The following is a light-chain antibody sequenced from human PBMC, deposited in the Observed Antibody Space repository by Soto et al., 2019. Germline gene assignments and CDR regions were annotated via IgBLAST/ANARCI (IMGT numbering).Light chain of an antibody. V-gene: IGKV3-15*01. J-gene: IGKJ2*01. CDR2: GTS. CDR3: QQYNNWPYT. CDR1: QSVGRN. Sequence: EIVMTQSPVALSVSPGESAALSCRASQSVGRNFAWYQQRPGQAPRVLIYGTSTRATGVPARFSGSGSGTDFTLTISSLQFEDFAVYYCQQYNNWPYTFGQGTRLEIK.